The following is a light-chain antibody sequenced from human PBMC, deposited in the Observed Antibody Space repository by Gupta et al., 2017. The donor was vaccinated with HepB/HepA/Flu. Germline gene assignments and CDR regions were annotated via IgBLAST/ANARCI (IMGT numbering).Light chain of an antibody. CDR3: SSSMSDSFLV. J-gene: IGLJ3*02. V-gene: IGLV2-18*02. CDR1: NSDIETYNR. CDR2: EVS. Sequence: QSALTQPPSVSGSPGQSVTISCTGTNSDIETYNRVSWYQQPPGTAPQLRIYEVSNRPSGVPDRFSGSKSGNTASLTISGLQTEDEADYYCSSSMSDSFLVFGGGTMLTVL.